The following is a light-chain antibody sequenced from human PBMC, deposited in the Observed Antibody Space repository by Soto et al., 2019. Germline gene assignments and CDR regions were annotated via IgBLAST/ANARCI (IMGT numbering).Light chain of an antibody. CDR3: QQYDNWPIT. CDR1: QSVSRY. J-gene: IGKJ5*01. CDR2: GAF. V-gene: IGKV3-15*01. Sequence: EIVMTHSPATLSLSPCERATLSASASQSVSRYLAWYQQKPGQAPRLFIYGAFTRATGIPPRFIGSGSGTEFTLTISSLQSEDSALYYCQQYDNWPITFGQGTRLEIK.